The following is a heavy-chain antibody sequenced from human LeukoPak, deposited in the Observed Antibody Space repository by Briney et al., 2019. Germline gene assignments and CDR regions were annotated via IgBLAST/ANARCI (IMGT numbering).Heavy chain of an antibody. CDR3: ARDREVRKWFDP. D-gene: IGHD2-2*01. CDR1: GITFSRAW. V-gene: IGHV3-7*05. CDR2: IKEDGSGK. Sequence: PGGSLRLSCAASGITFSRAWMSWVSQAPGKGLEWVDNIKEDGSGKYYADSVKGRFTISRDNAKNALYLQMNSLRAEDTAVYYCARDREVRKWFDPWGQGTLVTVSS. J-gene: IGHJ5*02.